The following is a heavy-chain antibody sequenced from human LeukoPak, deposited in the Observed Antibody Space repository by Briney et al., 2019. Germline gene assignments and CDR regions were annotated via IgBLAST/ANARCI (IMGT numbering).Heavy chain of an antibody. Sequence: GGSLRLSCAASGFTFSSYSMNWVRQAPGKGLEWVSSISSSSSYIYYADSVKGRFTISRDNAKNSLYLQMNSLRADDTAVYYCATFDNPFGYWGQGPWSPSPQ. D-gene: IGHD3-9*01. J-gene: IGHJ4*02. CDR3: ATFDNPFGY. CDR2: ISSSSSYI. V-gene: IGHV3-21*01. CDR1: GFTFSSYS.